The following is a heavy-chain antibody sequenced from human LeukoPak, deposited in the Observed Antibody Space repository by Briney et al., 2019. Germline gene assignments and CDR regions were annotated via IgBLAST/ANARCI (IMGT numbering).Heavy chain of an antibody. CDR2: ISAYNGNT. CDR3: ARFYCSGGSCYLDY. J-gene: IGHJ4*02. D-gene: IGHD2-15*01. V-gene: IGHV1-18*01. CDR1: GYTFTIYG. Sequence: ASVKVSCKASGYTFTIYGISWVRQAPGQGLEWMGWISAYNGNTNYAQKLQGRVTMTTDTSTSTAYMELRSLRSDDTAVYYCARFYCSGGSCYLDYWGQGTLVTVSS.